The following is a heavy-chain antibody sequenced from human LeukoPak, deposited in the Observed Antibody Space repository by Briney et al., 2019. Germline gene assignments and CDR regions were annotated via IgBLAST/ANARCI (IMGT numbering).Heavy chain of an antibody. V-gene: IGHV4-59*01. CDR1: GGSIGSYY. CDR2: IYYSGNT. Sequence: SETLSLTCTVSGGSIGSYYWSWIRQPPGKGLEWIGYIYYSGNTNYNPSLKSRVTISADTSRNQFSLKMSSVTAADTAVYFCARLRNWAWDFDSWGQGTLVTVSS. J-gene: IGHJ4*02. D-gene: IGHD7-27*01. CDR3: ARLRNWAWDFDS.